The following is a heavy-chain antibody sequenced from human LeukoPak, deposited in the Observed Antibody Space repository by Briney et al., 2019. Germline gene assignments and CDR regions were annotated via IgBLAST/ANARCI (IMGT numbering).Heavy chain of an antibody. J-gene: IGHJ1*01. D-gene: IGHD3-22*01. V-gene: IGHV2-5*02. Sequence: KESGPTLVKPTQTLTLTCTFYGFSLSTSGVGVGWIRQPPGKALEWLALIYWDDDKRYSPSLKSRLTITKDTSKNQVVLTMTNMDPVDTATYYCAQAKLYDYYDSSGPAEYFQHWGQGTLVTVSS. CDR1: GFSLSTSGVG. CDR3: AQAKLYDYYDSSGPAEYFQH. CDR2: IYWDDDK.